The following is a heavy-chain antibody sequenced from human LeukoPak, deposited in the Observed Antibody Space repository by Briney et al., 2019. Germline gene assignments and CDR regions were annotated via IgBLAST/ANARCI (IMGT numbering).Heavy chain of an antibody. CDR1: GFTFSDYF. CDR2: ITSSGATA. CDR3: ARGDEGDTTVLRGGYFDY. D-gene: IGHD4-17*01. Sequence: GGSLRLSCTGSGFTFSDYFMTWIRQAPGKGLEYISFITSSGATAYYADSVKGRFTISRDNAKNSLYLQVDSLRAEDTAVYYCARGDEGDTTVLRGGYFDYWGQGTLVTVSS. V-gene: IGHV3-11*04. J-gene: IGHJ4*02.